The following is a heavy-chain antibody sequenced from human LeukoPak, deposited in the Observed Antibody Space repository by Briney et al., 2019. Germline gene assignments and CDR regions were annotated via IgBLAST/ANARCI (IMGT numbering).Heavy chain of an antibody. CDR2: INHSGST. CDR3: ARGGGIAVAGIPY. D-gene: IGHD6-19*01. V-gene: IGHV4-34*01. J-gene: IGHJ4*02. Sequence: WETLSLTCAVYGGSFSGYYWSWIRQPPGKGLEWIGEINHSGSTNYNPSVKSRVTISVDTSKNQFSLKLRSVTAADTAVYFCARGGGIAVAGIPYGGQGTLVTVS. CDR1: GGSFSGYY.